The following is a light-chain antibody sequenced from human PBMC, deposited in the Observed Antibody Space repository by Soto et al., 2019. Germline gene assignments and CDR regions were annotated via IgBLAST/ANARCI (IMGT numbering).Light chain of an antibody. CDR1: QPVSSNF. CDR3: QQYGSSPIT. CDR2: GVS. V-gene: IGKV3-20*01. Sequence: ELVLTQSPGTLSLSPGESAALSCRASQPVSSNFLAWYQQKPGQAPRLLIYGVSSRASGIPDRFFGSGSGTDFTLTINRLEPEDFAVYYCQQYGSSPITFGQGTRLEIK. J-gene: IGKJ5*01.